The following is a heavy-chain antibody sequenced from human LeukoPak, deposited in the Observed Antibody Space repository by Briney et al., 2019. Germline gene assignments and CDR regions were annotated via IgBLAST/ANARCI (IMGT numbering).Heavy chain of an antibody. Sequence: ASVKVSCKASGYTFTGYYIHWVRRAPGQGREWLGWINPNSGGTNYAQKLQRRVTMTRDTSISTAYMELSRLRSDDTAVYYCARAIVVVPAAIHDAFDIWGQGTMVTVSS. CDR2: INPNSGGT. CDR3: ARAIVVVPAAIHDAFDI. CDR1: GYTFTGYY. J-gene: IGHJ3*02. D-gene: IGHD2-2*01. V-gene: IGHV1-2*02.